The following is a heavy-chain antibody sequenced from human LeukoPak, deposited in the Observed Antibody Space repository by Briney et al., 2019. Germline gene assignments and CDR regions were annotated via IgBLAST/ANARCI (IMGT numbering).Heavy chain of an antibody. CDR2: MNPNSGNT. CDR1: GYTFTSYD. J-gene: IGHJ5*02. D-gene: IGHD1-26*01. V-gene: IGHV1-8*01. CDR3: ARSVGGSYFGARYNWFDP. Sequence: GASVKVSCKASGYTFTSYDINWVRQATGQGLEWMGWMNPNSGNTGYAQKFQGRVTMTRNTSISTVYMELSSLRSEDTAVYYCARSVGGSYFGARYNWFDPWGQGTLVTVSS.